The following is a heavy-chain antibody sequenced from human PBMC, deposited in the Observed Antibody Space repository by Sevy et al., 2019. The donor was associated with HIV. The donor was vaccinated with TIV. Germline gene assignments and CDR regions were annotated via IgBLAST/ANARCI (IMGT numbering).Heavy chain of an antibody. V-gene: IGHV3-49*04. CDR3: TRGKGAQSIFDY. CDR2: LKSKAHGGTL. D-gene: IGHD3-16*01. J-gene: IGHJ4*02. CDR1: GFTFGDYC. Sequence: GGSLRLSCTVSGFTFGDYCMSWVRQAPGKGLEWVAFLKSKAHGGTLDYAASVKGRFTISRDDSKNIAHLQMNDLRTEDTAIYYCTRGKGAQSIFDYWGQGALVTVSS.